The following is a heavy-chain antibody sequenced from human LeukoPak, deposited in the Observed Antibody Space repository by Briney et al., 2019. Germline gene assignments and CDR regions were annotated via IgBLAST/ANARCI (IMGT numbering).Heavy chain of an antibody. Sequence: GGSLRLSCAASGFTVSSNYMSWVRQAPGKGLEWVSVIYSGGSTYYADSVKGRFTISRHNSKNTLYLQMNSLRAEDTAVYYCAATYYYDSSGYWDYYYSMDVWGQGTTVTVSS. CDR3: AATYYYDSSGYWDYYYSMDV. J-gene: IGHJ6*02. D-gene: IGHD3-22*01. V-gene: IGHV3-53*04. CDR1: GFTVSSNY. CDR2: IYSGGST.